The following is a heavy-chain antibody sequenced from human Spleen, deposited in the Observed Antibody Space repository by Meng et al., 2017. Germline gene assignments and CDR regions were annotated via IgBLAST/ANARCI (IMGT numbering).Heavy chain of an antibody. J-gene: IGHJ3*02. CDR1: GFTFSSSW. D-gene: IGHD6-19*01. CDR2: IKCDGSEK. Sequence: GGSLRLSCAASGFTFSSSWMHWVCQAPEKGLEWVADIKCDGSEKYYVDSVKGRLTISRDNTKNSLYLQMNSLRLEDMALYYCAKDIASGLVVDSFHIWGQGTMVTVSS. V-gene: IGHV3-52*01. CDR3: AKDIASGLVVDSFHI.